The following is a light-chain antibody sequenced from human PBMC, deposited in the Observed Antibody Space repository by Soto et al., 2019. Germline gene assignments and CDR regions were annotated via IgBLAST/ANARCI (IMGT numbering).Light chain of an antibody. CDR2: GAS. Sequence: ENVLTQSPGTLSLSPGERATLSCRPSQSISSSYLAWYQQKPGQAPRVLIYGASSRATGIPDRFSGSGSGTDFTLTISRLEPEDFAVYYCQQYDSTSWTFGQGTKVEIK. J-gene: IGKJ1*01. CDR3: QQYDSTSWT. CDR1: QSISSSY. V-gene: IGKV3-20*01.